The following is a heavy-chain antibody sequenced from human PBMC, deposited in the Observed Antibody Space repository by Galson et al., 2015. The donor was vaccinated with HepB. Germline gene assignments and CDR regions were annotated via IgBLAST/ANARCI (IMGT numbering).Heavy chain of an antibody. Sequence: SLRLSCAASGFTFSSYWMHWVRQAPGKGLVWVSRINSDGSSTSYADSVKGRFTISRDNAKNTLNLQVNSLRAEDTAVYYCARAMVRGVTPTGDWGQGTLVIVSS. CDR3: ARAMVRGVTPTGD. CDR2: INSDGSST. J-gene: IGHJ4*02. V-gene: IGHV3-74*01. D-gene: IGHD3-10*01. CDR1: GFTFSSYW.